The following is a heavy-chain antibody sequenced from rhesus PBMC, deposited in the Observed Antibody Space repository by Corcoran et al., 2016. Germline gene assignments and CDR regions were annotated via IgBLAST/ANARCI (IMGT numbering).Heavy chain of an antibody. CDR2: IYWDDEK. CDR1: GFSLSTSCMG. Sequence: QVTLKESGPALVKPTQTLTLTCTFSGFSLSTSCMGVGWLRQPPGKPLEWLAPIYWDDEKRYSTALKSRLTISKDTSKNQVVLTMTNMDPVDTATYYCARRRRTVATTVNWYFDIWGPGTPITISS. CDR3: ARRRRTVATTVNWYFDI. J-gene: IGHJ2*01. D-gene: IGHD4-29*01. V-gene: IGHV2-1*01.